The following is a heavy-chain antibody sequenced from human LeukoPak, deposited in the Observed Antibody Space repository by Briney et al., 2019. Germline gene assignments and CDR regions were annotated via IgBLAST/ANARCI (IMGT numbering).Heavy chain of an antibody. Sequence: PGGSLRLSCAASGFTFSSYWMHWVRQAPGKGLEWVSGISVSGGSAYYADSVKGRFTISRDNSKNTLYLQMNSLRVEDTAVYYCAKFYSGYDLYWGQGTLVTVSS. CDR3: AKFYSGYDLY. J-gene: IGHJ4*02. D-gene: IGHD5-12*01. CDR1: GFTFSSYW. CDR2: ISVSGGSA. V-gene: IGHV3-23*01.